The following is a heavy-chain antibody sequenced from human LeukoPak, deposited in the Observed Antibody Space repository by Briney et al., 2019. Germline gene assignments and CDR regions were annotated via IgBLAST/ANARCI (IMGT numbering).Heavy chain of an antibody. Sequence: GGSLRLSCAASGFTFSNYEMNWVRQAPGKGLEWVSYISSSGSTIYYADSVKGRFTISRDNAKNSLYLQMNSLRAEDTAVYYCARDYYGDHFDCWGQGTLVTVSS. CDR2: ISSSGSTI. V-gene: IGHV3-48*03. CDR3: ARDYYGDHFDC. J-gene: IGHJ4*02. D-gene: IGHD4-17*01. CDR1: GFTFSNYE.